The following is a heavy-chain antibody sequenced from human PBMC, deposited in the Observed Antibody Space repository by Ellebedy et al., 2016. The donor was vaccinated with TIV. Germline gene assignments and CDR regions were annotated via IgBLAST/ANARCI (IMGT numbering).Heavy chain of an antibody. Sequence: GESLKISCAASGFTLSSYWMSWVRQAPGKGLEWVANINQDGSVKYYVDSVKGRFSISRDNAKNSLYLQMNSLRAEDTAVYYCARAVGGSSSLWGQGTLVTVSS. CDR1: GFTLSSYW. CDR3: ARAVGGSSSL. J-gene: IGHJ4*02. D-gene: IGHD6-13*01. CDR2: INQDGSVK. V-gene: IGHV3-7*03.